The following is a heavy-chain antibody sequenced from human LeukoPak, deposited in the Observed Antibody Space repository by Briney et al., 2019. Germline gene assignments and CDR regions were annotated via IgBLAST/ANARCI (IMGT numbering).Heavy chain of an antibody. D-gene: IGHD3-16*02. V-gene: IGHV3-7*01. CDR2: IKQDGSEK. Sequence: RSLRLSCAASGFTFSSHCMNWARQAPGKDLEWVANIKQDGSEKYYVDSVKGRLTISRDNAKNSLYLQMNSLTAEDTAVYDRARGTGGGLINWGIDYWGQGTLVTVSS. CDR3: ARGTGGGLINWGIDY. CDR1: GFTFSSHC. J-gene: IGHJ4*02.